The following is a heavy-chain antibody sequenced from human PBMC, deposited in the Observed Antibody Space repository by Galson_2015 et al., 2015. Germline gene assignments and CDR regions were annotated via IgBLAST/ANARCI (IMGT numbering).Heavy chain of an antibody. CDR1: GFTFSSYW. CDR3: ARENPDSSGWYDFIY. Sequence: SLRLSCAASGFTFSSYWMHWVRQAPGKGLVWVSRINSDGSSTSYADSVKGRFTISRDNSKNTLYLQMNSLRAEDTAVYYCARENPDSSGWYDFIYWGQGTLVTVSS. J-gene: IGHJ4*02. CDR2: INSDGSST. V-gene: IGHV3-74*01. D-gene: IGHD6-19*01.